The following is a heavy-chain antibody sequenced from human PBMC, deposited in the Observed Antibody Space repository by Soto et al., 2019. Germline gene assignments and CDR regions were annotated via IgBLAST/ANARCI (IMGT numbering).Heavy chain of an antibody. J-gene: IGHJ3*02. Sequence: SVKVSCKASGGTFSSYAISWVRQAPGQGLEWMGGIIPIFGTANYAQKFQGRVTITADESTSTAYMELSSLRSEDTAVYYCARNLWSDYGDYGSAAFDIWGQGTMVTVSS. V-gene: IGHV1-69*13. CDR3: ARNLWSDYGDYGSAAFDI. D-gene: IGHD4-17*01. CDR1: GGTFSSYA. CDR2: IIPIFGTA.